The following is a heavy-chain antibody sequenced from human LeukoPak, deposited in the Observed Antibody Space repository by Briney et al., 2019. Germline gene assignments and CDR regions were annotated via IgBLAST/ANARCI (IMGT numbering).Heavy chain of an antibody. D-gene: IGHD3-10*02. V-gene: IGHV3-48*04. Sequence: GETLRLSCAASGFTFTTYWMSWVRQAPGKGLEWVSYISSSGSTIYYADSVKGRFTISRDNAKNSLYLQMNSLRAEDTAVYYCAELGITMIGGVWGKGTTVTISS. CDR1: GFTFTTYW. J-gene: IGHJ6*04. CDR2: ISSSGSTI. CDR3: AELGITMIGGV.